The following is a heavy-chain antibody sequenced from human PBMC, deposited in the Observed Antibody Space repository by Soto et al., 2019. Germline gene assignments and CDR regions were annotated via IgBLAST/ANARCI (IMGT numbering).Heavy chain of an antibody. CDR2: TYYRSKWYN. CDR1: GDSVPSNSAA. V-gene: IGHV6-1*01. Sequence: SQTLSLTCAISGDSVPSNSAAWNWIRQSPSRGLEWLGRTYYRSKWYNDYAVSVKSRITINPDTSKNQSSLQLNSVTPEDTAVYYCARDIVLMVYAIDWFDPWGQGTLVTVSS. J-gene: IGHJ5*02. D-gene: IGHD2-8*01. CDR3: ARDIVLMVYAIDWFDP.